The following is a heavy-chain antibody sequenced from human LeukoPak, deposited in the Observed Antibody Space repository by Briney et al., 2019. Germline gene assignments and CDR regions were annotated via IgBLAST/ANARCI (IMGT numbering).Heavy chain of an antibody. J-gene: IGHJ6*03. CDR2: MNPNSGNT. CDR1: GYTFTSYD. D-gene: IGHD3-3*01. Sequence: ASVTVSCKASGYTFTSYDINWVRQATGQGLEWMGWMNPNSGNTGYAQKFQGRVTMTRNTSISTAYMELSSLRSEDTAVYYCARAHYDFWSGYVYYYYYYMDVWGKGTTVTVSS. V-gene: IGHV1-8*01. CDR3: ARAHYDFWSGYVYYYYYYMDV.